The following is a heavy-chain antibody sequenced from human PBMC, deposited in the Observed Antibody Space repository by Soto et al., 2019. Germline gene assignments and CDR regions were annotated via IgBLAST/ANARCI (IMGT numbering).Heavy chain of an antibody. Sequence: GGSLRLSCTASGFTFSSHAVTWVRQAPGKGLEWVSGLSDSGISIYYADSVKDRLTISRDNSKNTLYLQIHTLRAEDTAVYYYAKVSSSWYAGFFDLWGQGPLFPVSS. D-gene: IGHD6-13*01. CDR2: LSDSGISI. V-gene: IGHV3-23*01. J-gene: IGHJ4*02. CDR3: AKVSSSWYAGFFDL. CDR1: GFTFSSHA.